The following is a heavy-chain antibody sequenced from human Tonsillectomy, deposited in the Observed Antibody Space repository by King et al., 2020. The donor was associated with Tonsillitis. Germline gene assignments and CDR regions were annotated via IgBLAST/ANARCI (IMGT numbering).Heavy chain of an antibody. Sequence: VQLVESGGDLVQPGGSLRLSCEASEFTFSSYAMSWVRQVPRKGLEWVSTIGGGGGTYYADSVKGRFTISRDNSKNTVYLQMHSLRADDTALYYCAKDHRSPWGALDLRGQGTMVTASS. CDR3: AKDHRSPWGALDL. V-gene: IGHV3-23*04. CDR1: EFTFSSYA. J-gene: IGHJ3*01. CDR2: IGGGGGT. D-gene: IGHD7-27*01.